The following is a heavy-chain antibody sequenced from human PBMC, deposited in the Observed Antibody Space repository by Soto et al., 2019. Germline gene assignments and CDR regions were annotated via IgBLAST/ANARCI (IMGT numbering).Heavy chain of an antibody. J-gene: IGHJ6*03. CDR2: ISSSGSTI. CDR3: ASSPRDGFGEIYYYYMDV. V-gene: IGHV3-11*01. Sequence: GGSLRLSCAASGFTFSDYYMSWIRQAPGKGLEWVSYISSSGSTIYYADSVKGRFTISRDNAKNSLYLQMNSLRAEDTAVYYCASSPRDGFGEIYYYYMDVWGKGTTVTVSS. D-gene: IGHD3-10*01. CDR1: GFTFSDYY.